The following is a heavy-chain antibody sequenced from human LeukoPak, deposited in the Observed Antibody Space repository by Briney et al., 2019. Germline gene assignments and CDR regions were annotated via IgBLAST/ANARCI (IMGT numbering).Heavy chain of an antibody. J-gene: IGHJ6*02. CDR2: IYHSGST. CDR3: AREPYYDILTGYYKRHYYYGMDV. CDR1: GGSISSGGYS. V-gene: IGHV4-30-2*05. Sequence: PSQTLSLTCAVSGGSISSGGYSWSWIRQPPGKGLEWIGYIYHSGSTYYNPSLKSRVTISVDTSKNQFSLKLSSVTAADTAVYYCAREPYYDILTGYYKRHYYYGMDVWGQGTTVTVSS. D-gene: IGHD3-9*01.